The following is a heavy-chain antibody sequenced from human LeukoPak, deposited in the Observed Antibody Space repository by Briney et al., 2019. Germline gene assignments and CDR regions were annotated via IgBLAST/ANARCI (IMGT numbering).Heavy chain of an antibody. CDR3: ARDRSHDYYYYGMDV. J-gene: IGHJ6*02. CDR2: IYYSGST. CDR1: GGSISSYY. V-gene: IGHV4-59*01. Sequence: PSETLSLTCTVSGGSISSYYRSWIRQPPGKGLEWIGYIYYSGSTNYNPSLKSRVTISVDTSKNQFSLKLSSVTAADTAVYYCARDRSHDYYYYGMDVWGQGTTVTVSS.